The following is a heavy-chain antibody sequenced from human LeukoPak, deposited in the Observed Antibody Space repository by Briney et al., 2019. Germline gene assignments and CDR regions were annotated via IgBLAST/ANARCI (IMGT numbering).Heavy chain of an antibody. CDR2: IYYSGST. Sequence: PGGSLRLSCAASGFTFSSYSMNWTRQPPGKGLEWIGSIYYSGSTYYNPSLKSRVTISVDTSKNQFSLKLSSVTAADTAVYYCARDPQGSSGWYIGDYWGQGTLVTVSS. D-gene: IGHD6-19*01. V-gene: IGHV4-39*07. CDR3: ARDPQGSSGWYIGDY. CDR1: GFTFSSYS. J-gene: IGHJ4*02.